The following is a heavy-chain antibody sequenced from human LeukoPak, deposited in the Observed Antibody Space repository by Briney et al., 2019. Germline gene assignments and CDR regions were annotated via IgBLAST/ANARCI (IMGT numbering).Heavy chain of an antibody. J-gene: IGHJ6*03. V-gene: IGHV4-39*01. Sequence: PSETLSLTCTVSGGSIDSSNYYWDWIRQPPGKGLEWLGNIYYSGTTFYTSSLKSRVTISADMSKNQFSLRLTSVTAADTAVYYCARQRADYFYHYMDVWGKGTTVSVSS. CDR3: ARQRADYFYHYMDV. CDR2: IYYSGTT. CDR1: GGSIDSSNYY.